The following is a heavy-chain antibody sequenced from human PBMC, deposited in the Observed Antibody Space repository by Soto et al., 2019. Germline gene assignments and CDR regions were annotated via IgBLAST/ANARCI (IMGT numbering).Heavy chain of an antibody. CDR1: GFTFNNYA. CDR2: ISGGGDTT. CDR3: AKGRGGSGSLTPRVDF. Sequence: EVQLLESGGGLVQPGGSLRLSCAASGFTFNNYAMTWVRQAPGKGLEWVSGISGGGDTTSYADSVKGRFTASRDGSKNTLYLQMSSLRAEDTALYYCAKGRGGSGSLTPRVDFWGQGTLVTVSS. J-gene: IGHJ4*02. D-gene: IGHD3-10*01. V-gene: IGHV3-23*01.